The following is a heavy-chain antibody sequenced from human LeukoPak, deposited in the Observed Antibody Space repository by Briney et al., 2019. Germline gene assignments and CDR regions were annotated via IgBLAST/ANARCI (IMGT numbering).Heavy chain of an antibody. J-gene: IGHJ4*02. Sequence: SETLSLTCTVSGNSISSGYYWGWIRQPPGKGLEWIGIIYHTGTTYYNSSLKSRVTISVDTSKNQFSLKLNFVTAADTAVYYCARDQGRWLVRTFDYWGQGTLVTVSS. CDR3: ARDQGRWLVRTFDY. CDR2: IYHTGTT. CDR1: GNSISSGYY. D-gene: IGHD6-19*01. V-gene: IGHV4-38-2*02.